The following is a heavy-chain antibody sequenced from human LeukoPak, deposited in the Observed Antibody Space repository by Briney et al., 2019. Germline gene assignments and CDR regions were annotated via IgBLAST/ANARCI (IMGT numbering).Heavy chain of an antibody. J-gene: IGHJ4*02. CDR1: GGSISSHY. Sequence: SETLSLKCNVSGGSISSHYWSWIRQPPGKGLEWMGYIYYSGSTNYNPSLKSRVTISVDTSNNQLSLKLSSVTAADTAVYYCARTRAGYNSASPFDSWGQGTLVTVSS. D-gene: IGHD5-24*01. CDR2: IYYSGST. CDR3: ARTRAGYNSASPFDS. V-gene: IGHV4-59*11.